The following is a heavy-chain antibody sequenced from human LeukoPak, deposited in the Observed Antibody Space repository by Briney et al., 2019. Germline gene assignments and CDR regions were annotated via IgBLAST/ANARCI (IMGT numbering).Heavy chain of an antibody. V-gene: IGHV3-30-3*01. CDR3: ATDRGILPDGDSYKEAFDI. CDR2: ISYDGSNK. CDR1: GFTFSSYA. Sequence: GGSLRLSCAASGFTFSSYAMHWVRQAPGKGLEWVAVISYDGSNKYYADSVKGRFTISRDNSKNTLYLQMNSLRSEDTAVYYCATDRGILPDGDSYKEAFDIWGQGTMVTVSS. D-gene: IGHD1-1*01. J-gene: IGHJ3*02.